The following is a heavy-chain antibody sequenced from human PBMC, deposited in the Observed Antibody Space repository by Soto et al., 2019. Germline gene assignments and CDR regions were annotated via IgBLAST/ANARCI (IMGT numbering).Heavy chain of an antibody. Sequence: GGSLRLSCAASGFTFYNYAMGWVRQAPGKGLEWVSAITGSGSDTYYVDSVKCRFTISRDNSENTLYLQMNSLRAEDTAIYYCAKLGSSSWSPHYYFDYWGQGTLVTVSS. CDR1: GFTFYNYA. D-gene: IGHD2-2*01. CDR2: ITGSGSDT. J-gene: IGHJ4*02. V-gene: IGHV3-23*01. CDR3: AKLGSSSWSPHYYFDY.